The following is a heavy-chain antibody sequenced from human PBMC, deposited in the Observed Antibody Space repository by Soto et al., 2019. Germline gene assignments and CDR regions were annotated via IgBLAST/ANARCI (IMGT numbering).Heavy chain of an antibody. CDR2: ISYNSESV. CDR3: GKITSQWLSPGYFDY. J-gene: IGHJ4*02. Sequence: EVQLVESGGGLVQPGRYLRRSCAASGVTFDDYAMHWFRQAPGKGLEWVSGISYNSESVAYADSVKGRFTISRDNAQNSMYLQMNSLRAEDTAFYYCGKITSQWLSPGYFDYWGQGTLVTVSS. D-gene: IGHD6-19*01. V-gene: IGHV3-9*01. CDR1: GVTFDDYA.